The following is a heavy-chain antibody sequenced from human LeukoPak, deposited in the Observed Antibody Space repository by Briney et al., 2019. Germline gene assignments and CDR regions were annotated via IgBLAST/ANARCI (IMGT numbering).Heavy chain of an antibody. Sequence: KPSETLSLTXTAPGGSLSSYYWSWIRQPAGKGLEWIWRIYTRGGTNDNPSLKSRVTMSVDTSKNQFSLKLSSVTAADTAVYYCARVNRMNPLGYCSGGSCRDYYYYYMDVWGKGTTVTVSS. CDR3: ARVNRMNPLGYCSGGSCRDYYYYYMDV. CDR2: IYTRGGT. V-gene: IGHV4-4*07. CDR1: GGSLSSYY. D-gene: IGHD2-15*01. J-gene: IGHJ6*03.